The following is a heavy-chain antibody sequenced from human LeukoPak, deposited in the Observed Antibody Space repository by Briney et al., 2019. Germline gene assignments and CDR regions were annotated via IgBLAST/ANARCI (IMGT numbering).Heavy chain of an antibody. V-gene: IGHV3-20*04. CDR2: INWSGVST. Sequence: TGGSLRLSCAASEFTFDDYGMSWVRQVPGKGLEWVADINWSGVSTTYADSVKGRFTISRDNAKNSLDLQMNSLKAEDTASYYCVRRSCSGGNCYRWFDLWGQGTLVTISS. CDR3: VRRSCSGGNCYRWFDL. CDR1: EFTFDDYG. D-gene: IGHD2-15*01. J-gene: IGHJ5*02.